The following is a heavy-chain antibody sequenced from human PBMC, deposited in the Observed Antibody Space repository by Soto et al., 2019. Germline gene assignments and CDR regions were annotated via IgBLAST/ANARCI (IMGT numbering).Heavy chain of an antibody. CDR3: ARQGYGSTSRMYFDY. V-gene: IGHV1-69*13. J-gene: IGHJ4*02. CDR2: IIPIFGTA. CDR1: GGTFSSYA. D-gene: IGHD2-2*01. Sequence: ASVKVSCKASGGTFSSYAISWVRQPPGQGLEWMGGIIPIFGTANYAQKFQGRVSITADESTSTAYMELSRLRSEDTAVYYCARQGYGSTSRMYFDYWGQGTLVTVSS.